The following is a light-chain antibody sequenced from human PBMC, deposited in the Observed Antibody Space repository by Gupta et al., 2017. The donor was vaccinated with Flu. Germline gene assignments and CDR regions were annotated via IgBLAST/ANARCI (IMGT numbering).Light chain of an antibody. CDR2: DAS. CDR3: QQYGGAPPAT. Sequence: ELVLTQSPGTLSLSPGERATLSCRASQSISSNYLGWYQQKPGQAPRLLIYDASNRATGIPDRFSGSGSGTDFTLTISRLEPEDFAVYYCQQYGGAPPATFGQGTRLEIK. J-gene: IGKJ5*01. CDR1: QSISSNY. V-gene: IGKV3-20*01.